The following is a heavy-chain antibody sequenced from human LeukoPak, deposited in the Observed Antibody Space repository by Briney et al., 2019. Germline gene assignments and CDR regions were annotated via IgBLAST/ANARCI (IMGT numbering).Heavy chain of an antibody. D-gene: IGHD5-12*01. CDR1: GFSFSSYW. CDR2: IKQDESEK. J-gene: IGHJ4*02. V-gene: IGHV3-7*02. CDR3: ARGPSAYPKCFDY. Sequence: PGGSLRLSCAASGFSFSSYWMSWVRQAPGKGLQWVAYIKQDESEKYYVDSVKGRFTISRDNAKNSLYLEMSSLRAEDTAVYYCARGPSAYPKCFDYWGQGTLVTVSS.